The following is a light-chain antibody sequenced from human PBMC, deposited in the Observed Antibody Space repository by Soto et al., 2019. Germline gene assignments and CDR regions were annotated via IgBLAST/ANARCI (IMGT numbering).Light chain of an antibody. V-gene: IGLV2-11*01. J-gene: IGLJ1*01. Sequence: QSVLTQPRSVSGSPGQSVTISCTGTSSDVGGYNYVSWYHQHPGKAPTLMIYDVSKRPSGVPDRFSGSKSGNTASLTISGLQGEDEADFYCCSFAGGYTYVFGPGTKVTVL. CDR3: CSFAGGYTYV. CDR2: DVS. CDR1: SSDVGGYNY.